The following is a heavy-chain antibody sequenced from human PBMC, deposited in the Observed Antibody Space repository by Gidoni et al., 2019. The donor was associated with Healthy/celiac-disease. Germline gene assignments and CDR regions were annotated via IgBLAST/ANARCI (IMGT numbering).Heavy chain of an antibody. V-gene: IGHV4-34*01. CDR1: GGSFSGYY. D-gene: IGHD1-26*01. CDR3: AIPLSGRRTHDY. CDR2: INHSGST. Sequence: QVQLQQWGAGLLKPSETLSLTCAVYGGSFSGYYWCWIRQPPGKGLEWIGEINHSGSTNYNPSLKSRVTISVDTSKNQFSLKRSSVTAADTAVYYCAIPLSGRRTHDYWGQGTLVTVSS. J-gene: IGHJ4*02.